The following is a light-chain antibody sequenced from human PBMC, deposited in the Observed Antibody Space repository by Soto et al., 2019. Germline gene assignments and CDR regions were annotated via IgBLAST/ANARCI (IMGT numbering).Light chain of an antibody. J-gene: IGLJ1*01. CDR1: GRDIGAYDY. Sequence: QSALTQPASVSGSPGQSITISCTGSGRDIGAYDYVSWYQQHPGKPPKLLIYGVKNRPSGVSYRFSASKSAFTASLTISGLQAEDEAHYYCSSYTTSYFYVFGPGTKVTVL. CDR2: GVK. CDR3: SSYTTSYFYV. V-gene: IGLV2-14*01.